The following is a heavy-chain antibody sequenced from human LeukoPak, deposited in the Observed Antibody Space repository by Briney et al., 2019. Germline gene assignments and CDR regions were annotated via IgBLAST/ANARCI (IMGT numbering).Heavy chain of an antibody. V-gene: IGHV1-18*01. CDR3: AVSGLSYYYYGMDV. Sequence: ASVKVSCKASGYTFTSYGISWVRQAPGQGLEWMGWISAYNGNTNYAQKLQGRVTMTTDTSTSTAYMELRSLRSDDTAVYYCAVSGLSYYYYGMDVWGQGTTVNVSS. CDR2: ISAYNGNT. J-gene: IGHJ6*02. CDR1: GYTFTSYG. D-gene: IGHD3-10*01.